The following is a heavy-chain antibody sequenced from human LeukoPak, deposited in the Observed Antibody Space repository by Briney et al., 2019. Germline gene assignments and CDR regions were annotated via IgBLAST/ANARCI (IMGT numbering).Heavy chain of an antibody. CDR3: AREGASRITIFGVVRTYFDY. V-gene: IGHV4-34*01. D-gene: IGHD3-3*01. Sequence: PSETLSLTCAVYGGSFSGYYWSWIRQPPGKGLEWIGEINHSGSTNYNPSLKSRVTISVDTSKNQFSLKLSSVTAADTAVYYCAREGASRITIFGVVRTYFDYWGQGTLVTVSS. CDR1: GGSFSGYY. J-gene: IGHJ4*02. CDR2: INHSGST.